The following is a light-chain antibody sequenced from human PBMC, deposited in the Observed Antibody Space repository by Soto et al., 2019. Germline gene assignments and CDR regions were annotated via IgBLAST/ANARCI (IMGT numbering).Light chain of an antibody. Sequence: TQSPATLSSFPGDRVTLSCRASQYINTRLAWYQQKPGKAPNLLIYDASNLESGVPSRFSGTGSGTEFTLTISSLQPDDFATYYCQEYNTYSFSFGPGTKVYF. J-gene: IGKJ3*01. CDR2: DAS. CDR3: QEYNTYSFS. CDR1: QYINTR. V-gene: IGKV1-5*01.